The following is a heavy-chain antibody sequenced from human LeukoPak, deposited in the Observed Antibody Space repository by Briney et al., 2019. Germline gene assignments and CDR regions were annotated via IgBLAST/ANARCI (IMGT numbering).Heavy chain of an antibody. V-gene: IGHV4-39*07. Sequence: SETLSLTCTVSGGSISSSSYYWGWIRQPPGKGLEWIGSIYYSGSTYYNPSLKSRVTISVDTSKNQFSLKLSSVTAADTAVYYCARDKAAAATGYWGQGTLVTVSS. CDR3: ARDKAAAATGY. J-gene: IGHJ4*02. CDR2: IYYSGST. D-gene: IGHD6-13*01. CDR1: GGSISSSSYY.